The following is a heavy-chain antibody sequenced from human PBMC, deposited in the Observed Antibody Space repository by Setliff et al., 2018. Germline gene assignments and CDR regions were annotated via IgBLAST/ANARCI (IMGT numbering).Heavy chain of an antibody. V-gene: IGHV3-64D*09. CDR2: TSSNGGST. J-gene: IGHJ4*02. CDR1: GFTFSSYA. D-gene: IGHD3-22*01. Sequence: GGSLRLSCSASGFTFSSYAMHWVRQAPGKGLEYVSATSSNGGSTYYADSVKGRFTISRDNTKNTLYLQMSSLRAEDTAVYYWVKDGTTYYYDSSGLGEYFDYWGQGTLVTVSS. CDR3: VKDGTTYYYDSSGLGEYFDY.